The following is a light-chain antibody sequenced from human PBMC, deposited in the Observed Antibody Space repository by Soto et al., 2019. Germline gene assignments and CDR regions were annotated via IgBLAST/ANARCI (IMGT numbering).Light chain of an antibody. Sequence: QSALTQPASVSGSPGQSITISCTGTSSDVGGYNYVSWYQQHPGKAPKLMIYDVSNRPSGGSNRFSGSKSCNTASLTISGLQAEDEADYYCSSYTSSSILYVFGTGTNVTVL. CDR1: SSDVGGYNY. J-gene: IGLJ1*01. CDR2: DVS. CDR3: SSYTSSSILYV. V-gene: IGLV2-14*01.